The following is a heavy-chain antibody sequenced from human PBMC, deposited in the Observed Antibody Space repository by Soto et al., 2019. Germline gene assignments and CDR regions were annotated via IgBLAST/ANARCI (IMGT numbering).Heavy chain of an antibody. V-gene: IGHV4-34*01. CDR2: INHSGST. CDR3: ARLVAASQGTSYYYYYGMDV. CDR1: GGSFSGYY. Sequence: SETLSLTCAVYGGSFSGYYWSWIRQPPGKGLEWIGEINHSGSTNYNPSLKSRVTISVDTSKNQFSLKLSSVTAADTAVYYCARLVAASQGTSYYYYYGMDVWGQGTTVTVYS. J-gene: IGHJ6*02. D-gene: IGHD2-15*01.